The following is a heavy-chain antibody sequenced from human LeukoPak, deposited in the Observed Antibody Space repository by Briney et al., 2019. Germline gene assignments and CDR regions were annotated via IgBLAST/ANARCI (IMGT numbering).Heavy chain of an antibody. D-gene: IGHD3-9*01. Sequence: SETLSLTCTVSGGSISSSSYYWGWIRQPPGKGLEWIGSIYYSGSTYYNPSLKSRVTISVDTSKNQFSLKLSSVTAADTAVYYCARHTRKGEILTGYYRRGYFDYWGQGTPVTVSS. V-gene: IGHV4-39*01. J-gene: IGHJ4*02. CDR1: GGSISSSSYY. CDR2: IYYSGST. CDR3: ARHTRKGEILTGYYRRGYFDY.